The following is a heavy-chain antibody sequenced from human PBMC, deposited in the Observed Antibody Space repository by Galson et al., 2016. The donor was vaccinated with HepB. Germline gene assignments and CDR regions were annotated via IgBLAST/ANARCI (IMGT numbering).Heavy chain of an antibody. CDR1: GYTFNDYF. J-gene: IGHJ6*02. CDR3: ARRTGYTYGYRMDV. Sequence: SVKVSCKASGYTFNDYFFTWVRQAPGQGLEWVGWISAYNGNTNYAQKLQGRVTMTTDTSTSTAYMELRSLRSDDTAVYYCARRTGYTYGYRMDVWGQGTLVTVSS. CDR2: ISAYNGNT. V-gene: IGHV1-18*01. D-gene: IGHD5-18*01.